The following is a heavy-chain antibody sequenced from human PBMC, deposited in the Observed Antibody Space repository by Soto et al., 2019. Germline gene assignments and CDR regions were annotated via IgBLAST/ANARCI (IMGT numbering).Heavy chain of an antibody. Sequence: EVQLVESGGGLVQPGGSLRLSCAASGFTFSSYWMHWVRQAPGKGLVWVSRINSDGSSTSYADSVKGRFTISRDNAKNTLFLQMNSLRAEDTAVYYCAREALEDGYNWRYADDYDFDHWGQGTLVTVSS. V-gene: IGHV3-74*01. CDR2: INSDGSST. CDR3: AREALEDGYNWRYADDYDFDH. J-gene: IGHJ4*02. CDR1: GFTFSSYW. D-gene: IGHD5-12*01.